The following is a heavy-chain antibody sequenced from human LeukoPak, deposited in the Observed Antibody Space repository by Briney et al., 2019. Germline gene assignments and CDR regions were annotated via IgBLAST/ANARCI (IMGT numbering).Heavy chain of an antibody. Sequence: GGSLRLSCAASGFTFDDYAIHWVRQAPGKGLEWVSGISWNSGSIGYADSVKGRFTISRDNARDSLYLQMNSLRAEDTALYYCARDMIVSQEIVVVEGRDAFDIWGQGTMVTVSS. CDR2: ISWNSGSI. CDR3: ARDMIVSQEIVVVEGRDAFDI. J-gene: IGHJ3*02. CDR1: GFTFDDYA. V-gene: IGHV3-9*01. D-gene: IGHD3-22*01.